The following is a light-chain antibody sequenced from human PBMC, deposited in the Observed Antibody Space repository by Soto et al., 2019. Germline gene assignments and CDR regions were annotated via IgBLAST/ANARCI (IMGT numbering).Light chain of an antibody. CDR3: ATWNDSLNGLV. CDR2: SNN. CDR1: SSNIGSNS. J-gene: IGLJ1*01. Sequence: QSVLTQPPSASGTPGQTVTISCSGSSSNIGSNSANWYQQLPGTAPKLLIYSNNQRPSGVPDRFSGSKSGTSASLAISGLEVEDEADYDCATWNDSLNGLVFGTGTKATVL. V-gene: IGLV1-44*01.